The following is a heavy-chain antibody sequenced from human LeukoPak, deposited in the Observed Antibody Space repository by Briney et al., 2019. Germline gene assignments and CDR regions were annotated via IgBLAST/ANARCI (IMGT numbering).Heavy chain of an antibody. D-gene: IGHD3-10*01. CDR3: AREFGGSASGAGY. J-gene: IGHJ4*02. CDR1: GFTFSFYS. Sequence: TGGSLTLSCAASGFTFSFYSMNWVRQAPGEGLEWVSSMSVSSGLIYYADSVQGRFTVSRDNAKNSRYLQMNSLRAEDTAVYYCAREFGGSASGAGYWGQGTLVTVSS. CDR2: MSVSSGLI. V-gene: IGHV3-21*01.